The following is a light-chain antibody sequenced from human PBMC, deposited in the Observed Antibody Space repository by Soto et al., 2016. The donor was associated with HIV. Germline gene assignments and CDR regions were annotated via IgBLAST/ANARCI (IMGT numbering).Light chain of an antibody. CDR3: QVWDSRSDHPYV. Sequence: SYVLTQPPSVSVAPGKTATITCGGDNIGYKSVHWYQQKSGQAPVLVVYDDSDRPAGIPERFSGSNSGNTATLSISSVEAGDEADYYCQVWDSRSDHPYVFGPGTKVNVL. V-gene: IGLV3-21*03. CDR2: DDS. CDR1: NIGYKS. J-gene: IGLJ1*01.